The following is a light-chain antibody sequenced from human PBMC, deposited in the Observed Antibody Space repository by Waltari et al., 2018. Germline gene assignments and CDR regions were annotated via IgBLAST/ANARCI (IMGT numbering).Light chain of an antibody. CDR2: TAS. J-gene: IGKJ2*01. Sequence: DIQMTQSPSSLSPSVGDRVTITCRASQSVSRYLNWYQHKPGKAPQLLIYTASSLQSGVPSRFSGSGSGTDFTLTISSLQPEDFATYYCQQSYSSPNTFGQGTKLEIK. CDR1: QSVSRY. V-gene: IGKV1-39*01. CDR3: QQSYSSPNT.